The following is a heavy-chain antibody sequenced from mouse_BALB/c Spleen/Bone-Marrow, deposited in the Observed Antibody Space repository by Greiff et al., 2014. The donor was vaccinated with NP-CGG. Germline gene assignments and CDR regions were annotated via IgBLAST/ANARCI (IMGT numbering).Heavy chain of an antibody. CDR2: INPGSGGT. V-gene: IGHV1-54*01. Sequence: VQLQQSGAELVRPGTSVKVSCKASGYAFTNYLIEWVKQRPGQGLEWIRVINPGSGGTNYNEKFKGKATLTADTSSSTAYMQLSSLTSDDSAVYFCARWDYAMDYWGQGTSVTVSS. J-gene: IGHJ4*01. CDR3: ARWDYAMDY. CDR1: GYAFTNYL.